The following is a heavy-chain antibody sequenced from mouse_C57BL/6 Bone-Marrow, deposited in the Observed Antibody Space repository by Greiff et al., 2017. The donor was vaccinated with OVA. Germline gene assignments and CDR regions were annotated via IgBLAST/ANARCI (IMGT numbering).Heavy chain of an antibody. J-gene: IGHJ3*01. V-gene: IGHV1-63*01. CDR1: GYTFTNYW. D-gene: IGHD2-4*01. CDR3: AMVDYDVWFAY. CDR2: IYPGGGYN. Sequence: QVQLQQSGAELVRPGTSVKMSCKASGYTFTNYWIGWAKQRPGHGLEWIGDIYPGGGYNNYNEKIKGKATLTADKSSSTAYMQFSSLTSEDSAIYYCAMVDYDVWFAYWGQGTLVTVSA.